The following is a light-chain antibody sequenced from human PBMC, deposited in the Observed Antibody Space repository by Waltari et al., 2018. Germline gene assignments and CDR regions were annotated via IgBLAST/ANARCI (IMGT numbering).Light chain of an antibody. J-gene: IGKJ4*01. CDR2: AAS. CDR1: RGISSW. V-gene: IGKV1-12*01. Sequence: DIQMTQSPSSVSASVGDRVTITCRASRGISSWLAWYQQKPGKAPKLLIDAASSLTSGVPSRFSGSGSGTDFTLTSSSLQPEDFATYYCQQANSFPLTFGGGTKVEIK. CDR3: QQANSFPLT.